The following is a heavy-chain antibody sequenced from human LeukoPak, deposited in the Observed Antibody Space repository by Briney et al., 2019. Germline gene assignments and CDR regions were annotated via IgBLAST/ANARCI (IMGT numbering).Heavy chain of an antibody. D-gene: IGHD6-13*01. CDR3: ARLAAAGIHWFDP. CDR1: GGSFSGYY. J-gene: IGHJ5*02. CDR2: INHSGST. V-gene: IGHV4-34*01. Sequence: SETLSLTCAVYGGSFSGYYWSWIRQPPGKGLEWIGEINHSGSTNYNPSLKSRVTISVDASKNQFSLKLSSVTAADTAVYYCARLAAAGIHWFDPWGQGTLVTVSS.